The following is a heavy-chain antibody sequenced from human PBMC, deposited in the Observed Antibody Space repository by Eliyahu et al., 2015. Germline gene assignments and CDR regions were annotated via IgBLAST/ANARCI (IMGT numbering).Heavy chain of an antibody. CDR3: ARVPPLGSWLDV. V-gene: IGHV4-34*01. D-gene: IGHD6-13*01. CDR1: GXSFSDYY. J-gene: IGHJ6*02. CDR2: INHSGST. Sequence: QVQLQQWGAGLLKPSATLSLTCXVYGXSFSDYYWSWXRQPPEKSLEWIGEINHSGSTNYNPSLKSRVTVSVDTSKKQFSLNLGSVTAADTAVYYCARVPPLGSWLDVWGQGTTVTVSS.